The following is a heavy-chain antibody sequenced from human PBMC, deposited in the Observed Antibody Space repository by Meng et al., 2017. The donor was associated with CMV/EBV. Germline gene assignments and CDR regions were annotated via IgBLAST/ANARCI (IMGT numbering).Heavy chain of an antibody. J-gene: IGHJ6*02. V-gene: IGHV4-34*01. CDR2: INHSGST. CDR1: GGSFSGYY. Sequence: SETLSLTCAVYGGSFSGYYWSWIRPPPGKGLEWIGEINHSGSTNYNPSLKSRVTISVDTSKNQFSLKLSSVTAADTAVYYCARGMAVVVPAALRRGGGMDVWGQGTTVTVSS. CDR3: ARGMAVVVPAALRRGGGMDV. D-gene: IGHD2-2*01.